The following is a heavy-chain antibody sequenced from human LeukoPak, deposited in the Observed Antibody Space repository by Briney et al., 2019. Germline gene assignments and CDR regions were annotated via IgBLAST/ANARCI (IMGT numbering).Heavy chain of an antibody. V-gene: IGHV3-30*03. CDR3: ARGPAYYYDSSGSYDY. CDR1: GFTFSSYG. J-gene: IGHJ4*02. D-gene: IGHD3-22*01. Sequence: GGSLRLSCAASGFTFSSYGMHWVRQAPGKGLEWVAVISYDGSNKYYADSVKGRFTISRDNSKNTLYLQMNSLRAEDTAVYYCARGPAYYYDSSGSYDYWGQGTLVTVSS. CDR2: ISYDGSNK.